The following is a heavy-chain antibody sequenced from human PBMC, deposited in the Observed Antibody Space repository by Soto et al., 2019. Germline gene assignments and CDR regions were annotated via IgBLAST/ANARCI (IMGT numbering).Heavy chain of an antibody. J-gene: IGHJ4*02. Sequence: EVQLVESGGGLVQPGGSLRLSCVASGFTFSNYWMTWVRQAPGKGLEWVANIKQDGSEKHYVDSVKGRFTISRDNAKNSLYLQMNSLRAEDTAVYYCARVYSSSSGRAIDYWGQGTLVTVSS. CDR1: GFTFSNYW. D-gene: IGHD6-6*01. CDR2: IKQDGSEK. CDR3: ARVYSSSSGRAIDY. V-gene: IGHV3-7*01.